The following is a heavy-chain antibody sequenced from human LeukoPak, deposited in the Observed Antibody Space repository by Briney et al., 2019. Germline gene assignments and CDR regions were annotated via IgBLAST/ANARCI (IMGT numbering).Heavy chain of an antibody. CDR2: INPNSGGT. CDR3: ARDEQQLSDAFDI. CDR1: GYTFTGYY. D-gene: IGHD6-13*01. J-gene: IGHJ3*02. Sequence: ASVKVSCKASGYTFTGYYMHWVRQAPGQGLEWMGWINPNSGGTNYAQKFQGRVTMTRDTSVSTAYMELSRLRSDDTAVYYCARDEQQLSDAFDIWGQGTMVTVSS. V-gene: IGHV1-2*02.